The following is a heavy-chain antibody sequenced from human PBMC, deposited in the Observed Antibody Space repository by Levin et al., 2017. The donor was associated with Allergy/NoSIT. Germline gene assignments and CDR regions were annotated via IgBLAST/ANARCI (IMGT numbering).Heavy chain of an antibody. CDR3: ARGYYNGMDV. CDR1: GFTLDDYG. CDR2: INWNGAGT. D-gene: IGHD3-10*01. J-gene: IGHJ6*02. Sequence: GESLKISCAASGFTLDDYGMSWVRQAPGKGLEWVSGINWNGAGTGYAESVEGRFTISRDDAKKSLYLQMNSLRAEDTALYYCARGYYNGMDVWGQGTTVTVSS. V-gene: IGHV3-20*04.